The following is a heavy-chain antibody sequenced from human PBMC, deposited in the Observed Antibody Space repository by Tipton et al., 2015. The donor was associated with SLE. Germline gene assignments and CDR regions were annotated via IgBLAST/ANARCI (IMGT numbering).Heavy chain of an antibody. Sequence: TLSLTCAVYGGSFSGYYWSWIRQPPGKGLEWIGEINHSGSTNYNPSLKSRVTISVDTSKNQFSLKLSPVTAADSAVYYCARGDLYWYFDLWGRGTLVTVSS. CDR3: ARGDLYWYFDL. J-gene: IGHJ2*01. CDR1: GGSFSGYY. CDR2: INHSGST. V-gene: IGHV4-34*01.